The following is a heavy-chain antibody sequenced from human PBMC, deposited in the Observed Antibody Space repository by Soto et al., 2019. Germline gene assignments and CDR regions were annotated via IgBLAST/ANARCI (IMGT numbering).Heavy chain of an antibody. Sequence: PGGSLRLSCAASGFTVSSDYMSWVRQAPGKGLEWVSVIYSGGSTYYAESVKGRFTISRDNSKNTLYLQMNSLRAEDTAVYYCASQPVIAAADTGYYGMDVWGQGTTVPV. CDR2: IYSGGST. CDR3: ASQPVIAAADTGYYGMDV. J-gene: IGHJ6*02. V-gene: IGHV3-53*01. CDR1: GFTVSSDY. D-gene: IGHD6-13*01.